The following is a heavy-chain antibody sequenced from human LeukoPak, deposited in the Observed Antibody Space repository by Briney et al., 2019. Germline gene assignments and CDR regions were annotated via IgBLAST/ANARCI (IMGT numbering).Heavy chain of an antibody. CDR2: IKQDGSEK. Sequence: GGSLRLSCAASGFTFSSYWMSWVRQAPGKGLEWVANIKQDGSEKYYVDSVKGRFTISRDNAKNSLYLQMNSLRAEDTAVYYCARAPLGGYCSGGSCYQYYFDYWGQGTLVTVSS. CDR3: ARAPLGGYCSGGSCYQYYFDY. J-gene: IGHJ4*02. D-gene: IGHD2-15*01. V-gene: IGHV3-7*01. CDR1: GFTFSSYW.